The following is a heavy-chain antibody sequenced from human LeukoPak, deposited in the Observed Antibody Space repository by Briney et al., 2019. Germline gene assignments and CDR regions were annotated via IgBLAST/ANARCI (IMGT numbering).Heavy chain of an antibody. CDR1: GGSISSYY. V-gene: IGHV4-4*07. CDR3: ARDIGIAAAYWFDP. D-gene: IGHD6-13*01. Sequence: SETLSLTCTVSGGSISSYYWSWIRQPAGKGLEWIGRIYTSGSTNYNPSLKSRVTMSVDTSKNQFSLKLSSVTAADTAVYYCARDIGIAAAYWFDPWGQGTLVTVSS. J-gene: IGHJ5*02. CDR2: IYTSGST.